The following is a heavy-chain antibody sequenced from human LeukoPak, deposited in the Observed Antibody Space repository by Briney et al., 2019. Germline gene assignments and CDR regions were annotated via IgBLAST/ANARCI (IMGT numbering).Heavy chain of an antibody. V-gene: IGHV3-30*04. CDR2: ISYDGSNK. Sequence: PGGSLSLSCAASGFTFSSYEMNWVRQAPGKGLEWVAVISYDGSNKYYADSVKGRFTISRDNSKNTLYLQMNSLRAEDTAVYYCARDFGLSHPRLVQGFGDYWGQGTLVTVSS. J-gene: IGHJ4*02. CDR1: GFTFSSYE. D-gene: IGHD6-19*01. CDR3: ARDFGLSHPRLVQGFGDY.